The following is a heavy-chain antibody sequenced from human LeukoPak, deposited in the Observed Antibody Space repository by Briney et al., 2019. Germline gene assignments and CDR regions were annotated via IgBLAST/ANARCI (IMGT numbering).Heavy chain of an antibody. CDR3: AKDSSSYDWGYMDV. J-gene: IGHJ6*03. D-gene: IGHD3-22*01. CDR1: GLTFSTYA. CDR2: IGGSDGRK. Sequence: GGSLRLSCAASGLTFSTYAMSWVRQAPGKGLEWVSLIGGSDGRKRYADSVKGRFTISRDNSKNTLYLQMNSLRAEDTAVYYCAKDSSSYDWGYMDVWGKGTTVTISS. V-gene: IGHV3-23*01.